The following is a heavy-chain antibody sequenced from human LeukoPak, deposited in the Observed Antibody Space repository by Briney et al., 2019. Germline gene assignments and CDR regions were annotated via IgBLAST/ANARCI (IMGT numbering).Heavy chain of an antibody. CDR1: GFTFSSYS. CDR2: ISSSNSYI. J-gene: IGHJ4*02. V-gene: IGHV3-21*01. Sequence: KRGESLKISCAASGFTFSSYSMNWVRQAPGKGLEWVSFISSSNSYIYHADSMKGRFTISRDNAKNSLFLQMNSLRAEDTAVYYCATGGVGATSPLFIDYWGQGTLVTVSS. CDR3: ATGGVGATSPLFIDY. D-gene: IGHD1-26*01.